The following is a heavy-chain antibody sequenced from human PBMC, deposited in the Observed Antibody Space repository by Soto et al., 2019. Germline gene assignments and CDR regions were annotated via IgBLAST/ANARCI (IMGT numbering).Heavy chain of an antibody. CDR3: AKDGGLELRRQRVFDY. V-gene: IGHV3-23*01. J-gene: IGHJ4*02. D-gene: IGHD1-7*01. CDR2: ISGSGGST. Sequence: GGSLRLSCAASGFTFSSYAMSWGRHAPGKGKEWVSAISGSGGSTYYANSVKGRFTIYRDNSKNTLYLQMNSLSAEDTAVYYCAKDGGLELRRQRVFDYWGQGTLVPVSS. CDR1: GFTFSSYA.